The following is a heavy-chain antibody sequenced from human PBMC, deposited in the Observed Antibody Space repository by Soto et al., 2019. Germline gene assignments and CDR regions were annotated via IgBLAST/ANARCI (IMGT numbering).Heavy chain of an antibody. CDR2: IYYSVST. CDR1: GGSIGSYY. V-gene: IGHV4-59*01. D-gene: IGHD6-19*01. J-gene: IGHJ5*02. Sequence: SETLSLTCTVSGGSIGSYYWSWIRQPPGKGLEWIGYIYYSVSTNYNPFLKSRVTISVETSKNQFSLQLISVTAADTAVYYRARVLIAVAGKNWFDPWGQGTLVTLSS. CDR3: ARVLIAVAGKNWFDP.